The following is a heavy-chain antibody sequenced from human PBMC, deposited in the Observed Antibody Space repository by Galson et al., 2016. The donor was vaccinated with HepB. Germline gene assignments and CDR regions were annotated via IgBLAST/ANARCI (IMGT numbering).Heavy chain of an antibody. CDR1: GFTFGSYW. CDR3: ARDPRGQGFVDY. D-gene: IGHD3-10*01. Sequence: SLRLSCAASGFTFGSYWMHWVRQAPGEGLEWVANIKQDGSEKYYVDFVKGRFAIFRDNAKNSLYLQMNSLRVEDTAVYYCARDPRGQGFVDYWGQGTLVTVSS. V-gene: IGHV3-7*01. J-gene: IGHJ4*02. CDR2: IKQDGSEK.